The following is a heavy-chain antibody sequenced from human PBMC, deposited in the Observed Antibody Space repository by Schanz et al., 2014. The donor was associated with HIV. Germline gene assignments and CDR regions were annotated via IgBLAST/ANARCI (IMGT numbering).Heavy chain of an antibody. CDR3: ARETSGFSTSWPPRYHYYGMDV. CDR1: GFTFSSYG. D-gene: IGHD6-13*01. J-gene: IGHJ6*02. Sequence: QVQLVESGGGVVQPGRSLRLSCAASGFTFSSYGMHWVRQAPGKGLEWVAAMWYDESHKGYADSVKGRFTISRGNSKNTLYLEMNSLRPEDTAVYYCARETSGFSTSWPPRYHYYGMDVWGQGTMVTVSS. V-gene: IGHV3-33*01. CDR2: MWYDESHK.